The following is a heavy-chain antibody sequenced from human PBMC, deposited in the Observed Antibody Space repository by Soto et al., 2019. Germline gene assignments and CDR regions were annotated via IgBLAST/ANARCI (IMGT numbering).Heavy chain of an antibody. J-gene: IGHJ6*02. CDR1: GFTFNIYA. D-gene: IGHD4-17*01. CDR2: ISFDGTKK. V-gene: IGHV3-30-3*01. Sequence: GGSLRLSCAASGFTFNIYALHWVRQAPGKGLEWVAVISFDGTKKYYSDSVKGRFTISRDNLKNTLYLQMNNLRVEDAALYFCAREDDYGYRYINYGLDVWGQGTTVTVSS. CDR3: AREDDYGYRYINYGLDV.